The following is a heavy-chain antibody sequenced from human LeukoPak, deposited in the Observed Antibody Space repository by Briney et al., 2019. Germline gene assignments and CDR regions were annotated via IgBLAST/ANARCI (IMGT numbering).Heavy chain of an antibody. D-gene: IGHD1-26*01. CDR1: GFTFSSYW. Sequence: GGSLRLSCAASGFTFSSYWMSWVRQAPGKGLEWVANIKQDGSEKYYVDSVKGRFTISRDNAKNSLYLQMNSLRAEDTAVYYCAREQVDSGSYYGYFDYWGQGTLVTVSS. CDR3: AREQVDSGSYYGYFDY. J-gene: IGHJ4*02. CDR2: IKQDGSEK. V-gene: IGHV3-7*01.